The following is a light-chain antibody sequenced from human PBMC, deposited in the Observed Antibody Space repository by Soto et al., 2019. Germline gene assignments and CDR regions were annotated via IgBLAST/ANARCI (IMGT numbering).Light chain of an antibody. CDR1: QSISSY. Sequence: EIVVTQSPATLSLSPGERATLSCRASQSISSYLAWYQQKPGQAPRLLIYDASNRATGIPARFSGSGSGTDFTLTINSLEPEDFAVYYCQQRSNWPLTFGGGTKVEIK. J-gene: IGKJ4*01. V-gene: IGKV3-11*01. CDR2: DAS. CDR3: QQRSNWPLT.